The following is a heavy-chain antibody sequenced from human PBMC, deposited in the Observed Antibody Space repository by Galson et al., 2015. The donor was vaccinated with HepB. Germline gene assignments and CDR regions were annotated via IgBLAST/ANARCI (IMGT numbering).Heavy chain of an antibody. D-gene: IGHD3-22*01. CDR3: ARDHYDSSGYYHDY. Sequence: SLRLSCAASGFTFSSYSMNWVRQAPGKGLEWVSYISSSSSTIYYADSVKGRFTISRDNAKNSLYLQMNSLRDEDTAVYYCARDHYDSSGYYHDYWGQGTLVTVSS. J-gene: IGHJ4*02. CDR2: ISSSSSTI. V-gene: IGHV3-48*02. CDR1: GFTFSSYS.